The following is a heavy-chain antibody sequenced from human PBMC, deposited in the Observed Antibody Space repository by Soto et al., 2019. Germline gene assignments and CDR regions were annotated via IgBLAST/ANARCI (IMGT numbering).Heavy chain of an antibody. V-gene: IGHV1-3*01. CDR3: ARDPNDSSAYYHHYYYGMDV. J-gene: IGHJ6*02. D-gene: IGHD3-22*01. CDR1: GDTFSSYG. Sequence: ASVKVSCKASGDTFSSYGIQWVRQAPGQRFEWTGWINAGNGYTKYSEKFQGRGTITRDTSASTAYLERSSLRSEDTAVYYCARDPNDSSAYYHHYYYGMDVWGQGTTVTVSS. CDR2: INAGNGYT.